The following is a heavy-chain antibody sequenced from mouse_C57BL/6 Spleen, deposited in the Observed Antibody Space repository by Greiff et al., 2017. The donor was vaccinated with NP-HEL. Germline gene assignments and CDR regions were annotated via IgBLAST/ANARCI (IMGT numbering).Heavy chain of an antibody. CDR3: ARSDYDGFAY. CDR2: IDPSDSET. J-gene: IGHJ3*01. D-gene: IGHD2-4*01. Sequence: VQLQQPGAELVRPGSSVKLSCKASGYTFTSYWMHWVKQRPIQGLEWIGNIDPSDSETHYNQKFKDKATLTVDKSSSTAFMQLSSLTSEDSAVYYCARSDYDGFAYWGQGTLVTVSA. CDR1: GYTFTSYW. V-gene: IGHV1-52*01.